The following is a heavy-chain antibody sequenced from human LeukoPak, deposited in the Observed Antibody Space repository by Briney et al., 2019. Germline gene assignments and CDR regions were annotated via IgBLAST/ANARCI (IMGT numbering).Heavy chain of an antibody. D-gene: IGHD5-12*01. J-gene: IGHJ4*02. CDR3: TRGAGWLSDY. V-gene: IGHV4-39*07. CDR1: GGSLSSSSYY. CDR2: IYYSGST. Sequence: SETLSLTCTVSGGSLSSSSYYWGWIRQPPGKGLEWIGSIYYSGSTYYNPSLKSRVTISVDTSKNQFSLKLSSVTAADSAVYYCTRGAGWLSDYGGQEILVSVSS.